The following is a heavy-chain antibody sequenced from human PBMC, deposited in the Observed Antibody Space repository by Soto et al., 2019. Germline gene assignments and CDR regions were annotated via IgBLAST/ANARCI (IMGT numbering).Heavy chain of an antibody. CDR2: IHTVGST. V-gene: IGHV3-53*01. J-gene: IGHJ4*02. Sequence: GSLRLSCEVSGFSIGGNPMSWVRQAPGQGLEWVASIHTVGSTYYADSVQGRFTISRDNSKNTLFLQMNSLRVGDTAIYFCARGLNDHSWGKGTLVTVSS. CDR3: ARGLNDHS. CDR1: GFSIGGNP. D-gene: IGHD1-1*01.